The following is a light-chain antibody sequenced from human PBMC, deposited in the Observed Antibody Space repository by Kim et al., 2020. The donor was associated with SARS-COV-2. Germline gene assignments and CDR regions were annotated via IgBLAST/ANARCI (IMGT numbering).Light chain of an antibody. CDR3: QQFGRSLT. Sequence: LSPGESANLSFRASQSVSSTSLAWDQQKPGQAPRLLLYSASSRATGIPDRFSGSGSGTDFTLTISRLEPDDLAVYFCQQFGRSLTFGQGTRLEIK. J-gene: IGKJ5*01. V-gene: IGKV3-20*01. CDR2: SAS. CDR1: QSVSSTS.